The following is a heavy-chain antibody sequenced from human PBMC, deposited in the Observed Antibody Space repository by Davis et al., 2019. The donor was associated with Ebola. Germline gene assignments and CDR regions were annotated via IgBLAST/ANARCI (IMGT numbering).Heavy chain of an antibody. Sequence: PGGSLRLSCTDSVITFSSYAMTWVRQAPGKGLEWVSAISGSGGSTYYADSVKGRFTISRDNSKNTLYLQMNSLRAEDTAVYYCTGGDFWSGQFDYWGQGTLVTVSS. CDR2: ISGSGGST. J-gene: IGHJ4*02. V-gene: IGHV3-23*01. D-gene: IGHD3-3*01. CDR1: VITFSSYA. CDR3: TGGDFWSGQFDY.